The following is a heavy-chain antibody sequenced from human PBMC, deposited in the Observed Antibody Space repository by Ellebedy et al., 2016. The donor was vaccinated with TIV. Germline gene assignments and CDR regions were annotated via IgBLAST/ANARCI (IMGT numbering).Heavy chain of an antibody. CDR3: ARDKSLGGWYPPDLGHFDY. CDR2: ISNDGSSK. Sequence: GGSLRLSCAASRFTFSNSAMHWVRQAPGKGLEWVAFISNDGSSKYYAESVKGRITVSRDKSKNTLYLQINSLRVADTAVYYCARDKSLGGWYPPDLGHFDYWGQGTLVTVSS. D-gene: IGHD6-19*01. V-gene: IGHV3-30-3*01. CDR1: RFTFSNSA. J-gene: IGHJ4*02.